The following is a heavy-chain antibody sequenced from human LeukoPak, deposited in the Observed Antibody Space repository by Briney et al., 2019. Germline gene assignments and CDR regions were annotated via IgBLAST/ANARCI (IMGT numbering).Heavy chain of an antibody. CDR3: ATSKHRLYVGPGDFDY. Sequence: GGSLRLSCAASGFTLDDYTMHWVRQAPGKGLEWVSLISWDGGSTYYADSVKGRFTISRDNSKNSLYLQMNSLRTEDTALYYCATSKHRLYVGPGDFDYWGQGTLVTVSS. CDR2: ISWDGGST. CDR1: GFTLDDYT. J-gene: IGHJ4*02. D-gene: IGHD1-26*01. V-gene: IGHV3-43*01.